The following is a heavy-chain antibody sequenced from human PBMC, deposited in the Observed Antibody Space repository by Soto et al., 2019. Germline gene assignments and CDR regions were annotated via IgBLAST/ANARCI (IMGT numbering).Heavy chain of an antibody. D-gene: IGHD3-10*01. Sequence: SETLSLTCSVSGGSISKFYWSWIRKTAGKGLEWMGRVYATGTTDYNPSLRSRVAMSVDISRKTFSLRLTSVTAADTGMYYCVRDGSKTLRERFDPWGQG. CDR3: VRDGSKTLRERFDP. V-gene: IGHV4-4*07. J-gene: IGHJ5*02. CDR1: GGSISKFY. CDR2: VYATGTT.